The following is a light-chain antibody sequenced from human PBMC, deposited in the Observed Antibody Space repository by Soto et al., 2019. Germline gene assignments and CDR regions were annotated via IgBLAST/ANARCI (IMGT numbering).Light chain of an antibody. CDR3: LQDHNYPLT. CDR2: AAT. J-gene: IGKJ4*01. V-gene: IGKV1-6*01. CDR1: QGIGND. Sequence: AIQMTQSPSSLSASVRDRVTITCRASQGIGNDLGWYQQEPGKAPKLLIYAATTLQSGVPSRFSGSGSGTDFTLTISSLQPEDFATYYCLQDHNYPLTFGGGTKVDIK.